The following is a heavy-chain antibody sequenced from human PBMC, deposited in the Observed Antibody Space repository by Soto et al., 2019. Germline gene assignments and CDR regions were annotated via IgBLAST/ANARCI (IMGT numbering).Heavy chain of an antibody. Sequence: GESLKISCKGFGYSFIDYWICWVRQVPVKGLEFMGVIYPVDSDTRYSPSFQGHVTISADKSISTAYLQLSTLKASDTAKYYCTRLGXEXDTSNPYYNGLPYYGVDVWGQGTTVTVSS. CDR1: GYSFIDYW. V-gene: IGHV5-51*01. CDR2: IYPVDSDT. CDR3: TRLGXEXDTSNPYYNGLPYYGVDV. D-gene: IGHD3-10*01. J-gene: IGHJ6*02.